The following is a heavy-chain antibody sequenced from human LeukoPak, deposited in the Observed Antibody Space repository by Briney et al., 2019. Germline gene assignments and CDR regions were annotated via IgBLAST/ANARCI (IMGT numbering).Heavy chain of an antibody. V-gene: IGHV3-33*01. CDR3: VRSSGPTSCCPPYYYGMDV. Sequence: GGSLRLSCAASGFTFSSYGMHWVRQAPGKGLEWVAVIWYDGSNKYYADSVKGRFTISRDNSKNTLYLQMNSLRAEDTAVYYCVRSSGPTSCCPPYYYGMDVWGQGTTVTVSS. CDR1: GFTFSSYG. D-gene: IGHD2-2*01. J-gene: IGHJ6*02. CDR2: IWYDGSNK.